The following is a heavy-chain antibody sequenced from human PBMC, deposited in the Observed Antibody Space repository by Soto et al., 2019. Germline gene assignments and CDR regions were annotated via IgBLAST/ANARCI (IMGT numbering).Heavy chain of an antibody. CDR3: ARDTLSGNGPAAFGI. CDR1: GFTFSYYT. J-gene: IGHJ3*02. Sequence: EVQLVESGGGLVQPGGSLRLSCAASGFTFSYYTMNWVRRAPGKGLEWVSYISGNSNAIYYADSVKGRFTISRDNARNSLYLQMNSLRDEDTAVYYCARDTLSGNGPAAFGIWGQGTMVIVSS. V-gene: IGHV3-48*02. CDR2: ISGNSNAI. D-gene: IGHD3-16*01.